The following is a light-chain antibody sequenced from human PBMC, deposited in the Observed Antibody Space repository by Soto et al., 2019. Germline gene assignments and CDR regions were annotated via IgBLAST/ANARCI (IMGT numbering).Light chain of an antibody. V-gene: IGLV1-44*01. Sequence: QSALTQPHSASGTPGQRVTISCSGSSSNIGTSSVHWFQQLPGTAPKLLISTTNQRPSGVPERISGSKSGTSASLAISGVQSEDEADYYCAAWDDSLNGHVFGTGTKVTVL. CDR2: TTN. CDR1: SSNIGTSS. CDR3: AAWDDSLNGHV. J-gene: IGLJ1*01.